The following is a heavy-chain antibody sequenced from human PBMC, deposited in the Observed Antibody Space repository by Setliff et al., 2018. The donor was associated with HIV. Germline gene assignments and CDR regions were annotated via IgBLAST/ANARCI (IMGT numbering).Heavy chain of an antibody. CDR2: IYSSGST. D-gene: IGHD2-8*01. J-gene: IGHJ4*02. CDR1: GGSISGHY. Sequence: TSETLSLTCTVSGGSISGHYWSWIQQPPGRGLEWIGYIYSSGSTNFNPPLQSRVTISVDTSKNQFSLKLSSVTAADTAVYYCARSTKADWGQGTMVTVSS. V-gene: IGHV4-4*09. CDR3: ARSTKAD.